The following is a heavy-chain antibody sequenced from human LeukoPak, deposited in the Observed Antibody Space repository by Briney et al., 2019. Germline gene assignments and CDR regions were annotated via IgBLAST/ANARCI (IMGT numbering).Heavy chain of an antibody. CDR3: ARVGITMVRGVSPGYYFDY. Sequence: ASVKVSCKAPGGTFSSYAISWVRQAPGQGLDWMGGIIPIFGTANYAQKFQGRVTITADESTSTAYMELSSLRSEDTAVYYCARVGITMVRGVSPGYYFDYWGQGTLVTVSS. CDR2: IIPIFGTA. D-gene: IGHD3-10*01. CDR1: GGTFSSYA. V-gene: IGHV1-69*13. J-gene: IGHJ4*02.